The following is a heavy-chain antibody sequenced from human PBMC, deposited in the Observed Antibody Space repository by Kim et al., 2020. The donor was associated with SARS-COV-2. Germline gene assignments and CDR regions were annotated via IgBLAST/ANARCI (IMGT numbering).Heavy chain of an antibody. CDR3: ARPYYYDSSGYYFEGYYYYGMDV. CDR2: ISAYNGNT. D-gene: IGHD3-22*01. CDR1: GYTFTSYG. Sequence: ASVKVSCKASGYTFTSYGISWVRQAPGQGLEWMGWISAYNGNTNYAQKLQGRVTMTTDTSTSTAYMELRSLRSDDTAVYYCARPYYYDSSGYYFEGYYYYGMDVWGQGTTVTVSS. V-gene: IGHV1-18*01. J-gene: IGHJ6*02.